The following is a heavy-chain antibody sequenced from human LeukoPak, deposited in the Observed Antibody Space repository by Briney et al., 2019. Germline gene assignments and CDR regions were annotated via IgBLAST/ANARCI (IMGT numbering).Heavy chain of an antibody. CDR2: ISSSSSTI. V-gene: IGHV3-48*01. Sequence: GRSLRLSCAASGFTLSSHSMNWVRQAPGKGLEWVSYISSSSSTIYYADSVKGRFTISRDNAKNSLYLQMNSLRAEDTAVYYCARDSSGWEGTFDIWGQGTMVTVSS. J-gene: IGHJ3*02. CDR1: GFTLSSHS. CDR3: ARDSSGWEGTFDI. D-gene: IGHD6-19*01.